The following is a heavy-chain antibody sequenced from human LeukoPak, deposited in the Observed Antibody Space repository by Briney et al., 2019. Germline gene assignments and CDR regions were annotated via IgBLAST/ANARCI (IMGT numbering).Heavy chain of an antibody. CDR2: IKQDGSEK. CDR1: GVILSSYW. Sequence: GGSLRLSCAASGVILSSYWMTWVRRAPGKGLEWVANIKQDGSEKYYVDSVKGRFTISRDNAKNSLYLQMNSLRVEDTAVYFCARLRYRDFWSGNWKYYYHMDVWGKGTTVTISS. CDR3: ARLRYRDFWSGNWKYYYHMDV. D-gene: IGHD3-3*01. J-gene: IGHJ6*03. V-gene: IGHV3-7*03.